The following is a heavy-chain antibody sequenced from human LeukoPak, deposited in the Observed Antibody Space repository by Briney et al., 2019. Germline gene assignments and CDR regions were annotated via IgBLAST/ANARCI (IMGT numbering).Heavy chain of an antibody. D-gene: IGHD3-16*01. CDR1: GVTFSSHG. Sequence: GGSLRLSCGVSGVTFSSHGMNWVRQAPGKGLEWVSAITGSGDRTYYTDSVRGRFTVSRDNSMNTLYLQMNDLRAEDTAVYYCAKRGEDPVDLDYWGQGTLVTVSS. J-gene: IGHJ4*02. CDR2: ITGSGDRT. CDR3: AKRGEDPVDLDY. V-gene: IGHV3-23*01.